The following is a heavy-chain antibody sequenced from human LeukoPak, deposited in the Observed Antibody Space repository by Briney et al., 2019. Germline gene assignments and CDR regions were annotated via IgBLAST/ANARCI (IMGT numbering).Heavy chain of an antibody. V-gene: IGHV3-30*02. CDR2: IRYDGSDK. J-gene: IGHJ6*03. Sequence: PGGSLRLSCAASGFTFSSYGMHWVRQAPGKGLEWVAFIRYDGSDKYYADSVKGRFTISRDNSKNTLYLQMNSLRAEDTAVYYCARFPSAMTLKYYYYMDVWGKGTTVTVSS. CDR1: GFTFSSYG. CDR3: ARFPSAMTLKYYYYMDV. D-gene: IGHD2-21*01.